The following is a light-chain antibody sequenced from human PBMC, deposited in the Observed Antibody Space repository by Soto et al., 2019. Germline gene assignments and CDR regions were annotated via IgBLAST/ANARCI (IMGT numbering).Light chain of an antibody. CDR1: QDIGSV. CDR2: GAS. J-gene: IGKJ5*01. CDR3: QHYLNYPIT. V-gene: IGKV1-8*01. Sequence: ATRMTQSPSSLSASTGDTVTSTCRASQDIGSVLAWYQQKPGTAPKVLISGASNLHGGVPSRFSGSGSRTDFTPTITHLQSEDFATYYCQHYLNYPITFGQGTRLEIK.